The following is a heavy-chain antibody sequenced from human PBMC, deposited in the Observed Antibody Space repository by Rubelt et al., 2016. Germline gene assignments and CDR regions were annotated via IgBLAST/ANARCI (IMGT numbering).Heavy chain of an antibody. CDR1: GGSISSSSYY. V-gene: IGHV4-39*01. CDR2: IYYSGST. Sequence: QLQLQESGPGLVKPSETLSLTCTVSGGSISSSSYYWGWIRQPPGKGLEWIGSIYYSGSTYYNPSLMGRVAISLDTSKNQFSLKLSSVTAADTAVYYCARLGYCSSTSCYPLRGFDYWGQGTLVTVSS. D-gene: IGHD2-2*01. CDR3: ARLGYCSSTSCYPLRGFDY. J-gene: IGHJ4*02.